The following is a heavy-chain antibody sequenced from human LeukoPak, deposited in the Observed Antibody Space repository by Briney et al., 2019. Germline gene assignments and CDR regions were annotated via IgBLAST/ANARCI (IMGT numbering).Heavy chain of an antibody. D-gene: IGHD6-19*01. CDR2: ISYDGSNK. CDR1: GFTFSSYA. CDR3: AREWVGEQWLVRYYGMDV. J-gene: IGHJ6*02. Sequence: PGGSLRLSCAASGFTFSSYAMHWFRQAPGKGLEWVAVISYDGSNKYYADSVKGRFTISRDNSKNTLYLQMNSLRAEDTAVYYCAREWVGEQWLVRYYGMDVWGQGTTVTVSS. V-gene: IGHV3-30-3*01.